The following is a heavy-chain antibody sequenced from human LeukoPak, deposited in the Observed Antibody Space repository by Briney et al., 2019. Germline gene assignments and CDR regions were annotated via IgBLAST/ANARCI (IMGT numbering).Heavy chain of an antibody. D-gene: IGHD1/OR15-1a*01. CDR3: ARWNNDWEFDY. CDR2: IKEDGTEE. J-gene: IGHJ4*02. Sequence: GGSLRLSCAASGFTFGSSWMTWVRQASGKGLEWVAHIKEDGTEEYYVDSVKGRFTISRDNAKNSLYLQMNSLRAEDTAVYYCARWNNDWEFDYWGQGTLVSVSS. CDR1: GFTFGSSW. V-gene: IGHV3-7*05.